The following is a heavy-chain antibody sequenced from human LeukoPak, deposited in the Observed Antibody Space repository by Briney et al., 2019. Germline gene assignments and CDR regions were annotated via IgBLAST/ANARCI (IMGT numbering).Heavy chain of an antibody. CDR1: GGSISGYY. J-gene: IGHJ4*02. D-gene: IGHD2-8*02. Sequence: SETLSLTCSVSGGSISGYYWSWIRQPAGKGLEWIGRIYIRGRTSYNPSLKSRVTISVDTSKNQFSLRLSSVTAADTAVYYCARGYWFYFDYWGQGTLVSVSS. CDR2: IYIRGRT. CDR3: ARGYWFYFDY. V-gene: IGHV4-4*07.